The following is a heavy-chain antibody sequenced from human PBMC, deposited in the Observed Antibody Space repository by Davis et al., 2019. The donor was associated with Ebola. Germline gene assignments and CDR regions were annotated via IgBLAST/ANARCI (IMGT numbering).Heavy chain of an antibody. CDR2: IKQDGTEK. CDR1: GFTFSNSW. J-gene: IGHJ6*02. CDR3: ARSYSGSYYGDYYYYGMDV. Sequence: GGSLRLSCEASGFTFSNSWMSWVRRAPRKGLEWVAYIKQDGTEKTYVDSVKGRFTISRDNAKNTLYLQMNSLRAEDTAVYYCARSYSGSYYGDYYYYGMDVWGQGTTVTVSS. D-gene: IGHD1-26*01. V-gene: IGHV3-7*01.